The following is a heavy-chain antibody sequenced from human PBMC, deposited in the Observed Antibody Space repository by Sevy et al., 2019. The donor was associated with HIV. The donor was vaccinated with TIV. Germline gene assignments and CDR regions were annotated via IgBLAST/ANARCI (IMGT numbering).Heavy chain of an antibody. CDR2: IYYSGST. D-gene: IGHD6-19*01. CDR3: ARSPSGWYYFDY. J-gene: IGHJ4*02. Sequence: SETLSLTCTVSGGSISSYYWSWIRQPPGKGLEWIGYIYYSGSTNYNPSLKSRVTISVDTSKNQFSLKLSSVTAVDTAVYYCARSPSGWYYFDYWGQGTLVTVSS. V-gene: IGHV4-59*13. CDR1: GGSISSYY.